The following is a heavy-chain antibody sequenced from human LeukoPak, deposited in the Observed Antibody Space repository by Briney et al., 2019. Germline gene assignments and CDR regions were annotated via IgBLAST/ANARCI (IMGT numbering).Heavy chain of an antibody. J-gene: IGHJ4*02. D-gene: IGHD2-21*01. V-gene: IGHV4-34*01. Sequence: PSETLSLTCAVYGGSFSGYYWSWIRQPPGKGLEWIGEINHSGSTNYNPSLKSRVTISVDTSKNQFSLKLSSVTAADTAVYYYSRGGRRLFSVEVYWGQGTVVTVSS. CDR2: INHSGST. CDR3: SRGGRRLFSVEVY. CDR1: GGSFSGYY.